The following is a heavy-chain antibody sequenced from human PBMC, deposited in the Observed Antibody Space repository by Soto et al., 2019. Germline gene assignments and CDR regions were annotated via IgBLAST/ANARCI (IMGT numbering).Heavy chain of an antibody. Sequence: SETLSLTCAVSGVSISSGNWWTWVRQTPQRGLEYIGEIFHDGTANYYPSFERRVAISVDTSKNQFSLKLTSVTAADTAIYFCARLVYDTRLNYMYFDFWGQGXLVTVYS. CDR2: IFHDGTA. CDR3: ARLVYDTRLNYMYFDF. V-gene: IGHV4-4*02. D-gene: IGHD2-8*01. J-gene: IGHJ4*02. CDR1: GVSISSGNW.